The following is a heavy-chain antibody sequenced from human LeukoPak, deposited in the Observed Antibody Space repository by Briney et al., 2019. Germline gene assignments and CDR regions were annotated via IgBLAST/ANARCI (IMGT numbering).Heavy chain of an antibody. J-gene: IGHJ6*04. Sequence: TGGSLRLSCAASGFTFSSYWMHWVRQAPGKGLVWVSRINSDGSSTSYADSVKGRFTISRDNAKNTLYLQMNSLRAEDTAVYYCARVGEDIVADYYGMDVWGKGTTVTASS. D-gene: IGHD5-12*01. CDR2: INSDGSST. CDR3: ARVGEDIVADYYGMDV. CDR1: GFTFSSYW. V-gene: IGHV3-74*01.